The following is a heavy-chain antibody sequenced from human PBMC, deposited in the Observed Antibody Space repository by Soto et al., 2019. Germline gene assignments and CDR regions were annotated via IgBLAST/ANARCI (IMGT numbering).Heavy chain of an antibody. CDR3: AAPPNRDAYNYGY. D-gene: IGHD5-12*01. J-gene: IGHJ4*02. CDR1: GFTFTNSA. Sequence: QMQLAQSGPDVKKPGTSVKVSCKASGFTFTNSAVQWVRQARGQRLEWIGWIVVGSGTTKYAQKFQERVTITRDMSTTTAYMELSSLRSEDTAVYYCAAPPNRDAYNYGYWGQGTLVTVSS. V-gene: IGHV1-58*01. CDR2: IVVGSGTT.